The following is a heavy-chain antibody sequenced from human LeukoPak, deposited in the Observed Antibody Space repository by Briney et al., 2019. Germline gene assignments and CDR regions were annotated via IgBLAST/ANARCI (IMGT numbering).Heavy chain of an antibody. Sequence: PSETLSLTCTVSGGSISSGSYYWSWIRQPAGKGLEWIGRIYTSGSTNYNPSLKSRVTISVDTSKNQFSLKLSSVTAADTAVYYCARDRGPYYYYMDVWGKGTTVTISS. J-gene: IGHJ6*03. CDR1: GGSISSGSYY. CDR2: IYTSGST. D-gene: IGHD3-16*01. CDR3: ARDRGPYYYYMDV. V-gene: IGHV4-61*02.